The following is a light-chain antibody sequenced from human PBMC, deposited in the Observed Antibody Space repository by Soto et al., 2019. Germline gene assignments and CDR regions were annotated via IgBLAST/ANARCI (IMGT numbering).Light chain of an antibody. Sequence: QLVLTQSPSASASLGASVKLTCTLSSGHSSYAIAWHQMQPGKGPRYLMDLNNDGSHTKGDGIPDRFSSSSSGAERYLIISSLQSEDEADYYCQTWGTGVQVFGGGTKVTVL. J-gene: IGLJ2*01. CDR2: LNNDGSH. CDR3: QTWGTGVQV. V-gene: IGLV4-69*01. CDR1: SGHSSYA.